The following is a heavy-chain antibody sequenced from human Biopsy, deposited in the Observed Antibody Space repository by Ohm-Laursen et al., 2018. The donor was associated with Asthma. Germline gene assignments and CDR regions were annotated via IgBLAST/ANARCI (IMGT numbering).Heavy chain of an antibody. CDR2: IKHDGSEK. CDR1: GFTFVDYC. Sequence: SLRLSCAASGFTFVDYCMSWVRQVPGQGLEWVANIKHDGSEKNHVDSLKGRFTISRDNAKNLLFLQRNSLRAEDAAVYCWRRTFHFWSPYHAERYQLWGQGTLVTVSS. J-gene: IGHJ1*01. D-gene: IGHD3-3*01. V-gene: IGHV3-7*01. CDR3: RRTFHFWSPYHAERYQL.